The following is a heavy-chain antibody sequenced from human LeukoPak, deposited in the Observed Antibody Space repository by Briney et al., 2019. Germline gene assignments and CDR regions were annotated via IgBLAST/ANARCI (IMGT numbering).Heavy chain of an antibody. CDR1: GGSITYYH. V-gene: IGHV4-59*08. J-gene: IGHJ4*02. CDR2: IYYSGST. Sequence: PSETLSLTCTVSGGSITYYHWSWIRQPPGKGLEWIGYIYYSGSTNYNPSLKSRVTISVDTPKNQFSLKLSSVTAADTAVYYCARRLSSWYAFDYWGQGTLLTVSS. CDR3: ARRLSSWYAFDY. D-gene: IGHD6-13*01.